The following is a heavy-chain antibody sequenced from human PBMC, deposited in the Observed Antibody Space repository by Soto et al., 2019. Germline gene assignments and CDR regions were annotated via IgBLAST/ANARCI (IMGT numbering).Heavy chain of an antibody. D-gene: IGHD6-6*01. J-gene: IGHJ4*02. CDR3: AKFSATSVYDISSAPDY. Sequence: ASVKVSCKAGGYTFSDYYIQWVRQAPGQGLEYMGWISPKSGGAAYAQKFRGRVTISRDNSRKTLYLQMTSLRAEDAAVYYCAKFSATSVYDISSAPDYWGQGTLVTVSS. CDR2: ISPKSGGA. CDR1: GYTFSDYY. V-gene: IGHV1-2*02.